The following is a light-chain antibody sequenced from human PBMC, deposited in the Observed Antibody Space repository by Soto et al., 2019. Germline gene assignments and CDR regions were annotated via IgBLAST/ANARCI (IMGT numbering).Light chain of an antibody. Sequence: EIVMTQSPATLSVSPGERATLSCRASQSVRSSLAWYQQKPGQAPRLLIYGASTRATGIAARFSGSGSGTEFTLTISGLQSEDFAVYYCQQYNNLPLTFGGGTKVEIK. V-gene: IGKV3-15*01. J-gene: IGKJ4*01. CDR2: GAS. CDR1: QSVRSS. CDR3: QQYNNLPLT.